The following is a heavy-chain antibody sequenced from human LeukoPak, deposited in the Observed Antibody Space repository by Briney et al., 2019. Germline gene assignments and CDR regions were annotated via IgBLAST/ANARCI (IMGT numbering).Heavy chain of an antibody. D-gene: IGHD6-13*01. CDR2: ISGSGGST. V-gene: IGHV3-23*01. CDR3: AKGWAAAGIYYYYYYYMDV. CDR1: GFTFSSYA. J-gene: IGHJ6*03. Sequence: PGGSLRHSCAASGFTFSSYAMSWVRQAPGKGLEWVSAISGSGGSTYYADSVKGRFTISRDNSKNTLYLQMNSLRAEDTAVYYCAKGWAAAGIYYYYYYYMDVWGKGTTVTVSS.